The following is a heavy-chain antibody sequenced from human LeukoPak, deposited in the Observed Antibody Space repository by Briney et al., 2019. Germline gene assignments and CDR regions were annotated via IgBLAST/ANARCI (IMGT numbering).Heavy chain of an antibody. CDR2: IRQDGGEK. J-gene: IGHJ4*02. CDR1: GFTFSSYG. D-gene: IGHD6-13*01. Sequence: GGSLRLSCAASGFTFSSYGMNWVRQAPGKGLEWVASIRQDGGEKSYVDSVKGRLTISRDNTKHSLYLQMSSLRAEDTGVYYCARDGTAAGLYFDLWGQGTLVTVSS. V-gene: IGHV3-7*01. CDR3: ARDGTAAGLYFDL.